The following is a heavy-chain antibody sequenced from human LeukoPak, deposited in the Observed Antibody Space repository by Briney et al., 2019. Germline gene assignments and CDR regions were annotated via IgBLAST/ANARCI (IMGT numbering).Heavy chain of an antibody. V-gene: IGHV3-48*04. J-gene: IGHJ3*02. CDR3: AKDGHYDILTGYYTPSGAFDI. CDR2: IRSASTTI. Sequence: GGSLRLSCAASGFTFSSYSMNWVRQAPGKGLEWISYIRSASTTIYYADSLKGRFTISRDNAKNSLYLQMNSLRAEDTAVYYCAKDGHYDILTGYYTPSGAFDIWGQGTMVTVSS. CDR1: GFTFSSYS. D-gene: IGHD3-9*01.